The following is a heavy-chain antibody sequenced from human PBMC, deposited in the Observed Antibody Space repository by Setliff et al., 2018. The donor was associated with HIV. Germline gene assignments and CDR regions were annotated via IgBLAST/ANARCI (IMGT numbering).Heavy chain of an antibody. Sequence: SETLSLTCAVSGYSISSGFYWGWIRQPPGKGLEWIGSIYHSGSTYYNPSLRSRVTISVDTSKNQFSLKLSSVTAADTAVYYCARVVPLGGNDFWGQGTLVTVSS. CDR2: IYHSGST. CDR1: GYSISSGFY. J-gene: IGHJ4*02. D-gene: IGHD1-26*01. V-gene: IGHV4-38-2*01. CDR3: ARVVPLGGNDF.